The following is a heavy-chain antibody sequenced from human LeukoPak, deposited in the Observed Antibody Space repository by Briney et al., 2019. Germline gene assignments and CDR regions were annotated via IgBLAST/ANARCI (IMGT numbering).Heavy chain of an antibody. CDR3: ARLGGGWSFDY. D-gene: IGHD6-19*01. CDR1: GFTFSSYG. V-gene: IGHV3-33*01. Sequence: GRSLRLSSATSGFTFSSYGIDWVRQAPGKGLEWVAVIWYDGSNKYYADSVKGRFTISSDQSKNTAYLQMNSLRVEDAAVYYCARLGGGWSFDYWGQGALVTVSS. J-gene: IGHJ4*02. CDR2: IWYDGSNK.